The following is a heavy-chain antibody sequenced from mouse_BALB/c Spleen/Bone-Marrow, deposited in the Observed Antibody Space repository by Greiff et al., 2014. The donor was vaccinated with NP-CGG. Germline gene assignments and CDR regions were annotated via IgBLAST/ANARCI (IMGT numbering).Heavy chain of an antibody. CDR2: ISYSGST. D-gene: IGHD2-4*01. J-gene: IGHJ2*01. CDR1: GYSITSDYA. V-gene: IGHV3-2*02. Sequence: EVQLQQSGPGLVKPSQSLSLTCTVTGYSITSDYAWNWIQQFPGNKLEWMGYISYSGSTSYNPSLKSRISITRDTSKNQFFLQLNSVTNGDTATYYCARYDYDGVDYWGQGTTLTVSS. CDR3: ARYDYDGVDY.